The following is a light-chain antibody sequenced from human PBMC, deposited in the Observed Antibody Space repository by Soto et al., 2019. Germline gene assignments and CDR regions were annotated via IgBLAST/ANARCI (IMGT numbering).Light chain of an antibody. J-gene: IGLJ2*01. Sequence: QSALTQPPSASGSPGQSVTISCTGTSSDVGVYNYVSWYQQHPGKAPKLMIYEVSKRPSGVPDRFSGSKSGNTASLTVSGLQAEDGADYYCSSYAGSNVVFGGGTKVTVL. CDR1: SSDVGVYNY. CDR3: SSYAGSNVV. CDR2: EVS. V-gene: IGLV2-8*01.